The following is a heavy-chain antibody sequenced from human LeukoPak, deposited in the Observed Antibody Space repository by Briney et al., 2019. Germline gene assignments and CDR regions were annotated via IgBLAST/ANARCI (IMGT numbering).Heavy chain of an antibody. J-gene: IGHJ4*02. CDR1: GYTFTSYA. CDR3: ARPPMVRGVTQYYFDY. CDR2: INAGNGNT. Sequence: ASVKVSCKASGYTFTSYAMHWVRQAPGQRLEWMGWINAGNGNTKYSQKFQGRVTITRDTSASTAYMELSSLRSEDTAVYYCARPPMVRGVTQYYFDYWGQGTLVTVSS. D-gene: IGHD3-10*01. V-gene: IGHV1-3*01.